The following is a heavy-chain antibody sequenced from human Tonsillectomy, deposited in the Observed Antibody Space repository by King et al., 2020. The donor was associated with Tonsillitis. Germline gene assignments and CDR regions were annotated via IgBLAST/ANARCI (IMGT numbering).Heavy chain of an antibody. J-gene: IGHJ4*02. V-gene: IGHV5-51*03. Sequence: VQLVESGAEGKKPGESLKISCKGSGYSFPSSWIGFVRQTPGKGLEGMGIFYPGDSDAKYSPSFQGQFTCSADNSIDTSYLQWSSLKASDTAMYYCARLGRGSGLHRGFDSWGQGTLVTVSS. CDR1: GYSFPSSW. CDR3: ARLGRGSGLHRGFDS. CDR2: FYPGDSDA. D-gene: IGHD6-19*01.